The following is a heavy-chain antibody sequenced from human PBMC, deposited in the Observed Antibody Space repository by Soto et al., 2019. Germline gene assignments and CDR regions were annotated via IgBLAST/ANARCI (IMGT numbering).Heavy chain of an antibody. CDR2: INHSGST. J-gene: IGHJ1*01. D-gene: IGHD3-10*01. Sequence: QVQLQQWGAGLLKPSETLSLTCAVYGGSFSGYYWSWIRQPPGKGLEWIGEINHSGSTNYNPSLKSRVTISVDTSKNQFSLKLSSVTAADTAVYYCARGQYGSGSSYPAWGQGTLVTVSS. CDR3: ARGQYGSGSSYPA. CDR1: GGSFSGYY. V-gene: IGHV4-34*01.